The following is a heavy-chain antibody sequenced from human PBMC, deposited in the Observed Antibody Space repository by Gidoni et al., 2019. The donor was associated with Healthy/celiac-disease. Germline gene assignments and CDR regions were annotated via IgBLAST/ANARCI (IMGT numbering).Heavy chain of an antibody. J-gene: IGHJ5*02. V-gene: IGHV3-7*04. CDR2: IKQDGSEK. CDR1: GFTFSSYW. D-gene: IGHD2-15*01. Sequence: EVQLVESGGGLVQPGGSLRLSCAAPGFTFSSYWMSWVRQAPGKGLEWVANIKQDGSEKYYVDSVKGRFTISRDNAKNSLYLQMNSLRAEDTAVYYCARDLRYCSGGSCYNWFDPWGQGTLVTVSS. CDR3: ARDLRYCSGGSCYNWFDP.